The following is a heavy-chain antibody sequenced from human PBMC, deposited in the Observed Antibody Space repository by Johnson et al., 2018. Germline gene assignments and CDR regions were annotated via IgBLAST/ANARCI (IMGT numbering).Heavy chain of an antibody. CDR1: DFNVSTNH. Sequence: EVRLVESGGGLVQPGGSLRLSCAASDFNVSTNHMTWVRQAPGKGLEWVSVIPSGRSIYYADSVTGRFTISRDNSKTTLCFQMNTLRAEDTAAYYCAKEPGGGRDAFDIWGQGTMVTVSS. J-gene: IGHJ3*02. V-gene: IGHV3-66*02. D-gene: IGHD1-26*01. CDR2: IPSGRSI. CDR3: AKEPGGGRDAFDI.